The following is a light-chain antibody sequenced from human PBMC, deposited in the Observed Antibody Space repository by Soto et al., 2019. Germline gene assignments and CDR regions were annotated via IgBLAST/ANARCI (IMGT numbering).Light chain of an antibody. CDR3: QQYGSSPT. V-gene: IGKV3-20*01. Sequence: EIVLTQSPGTLSLSPGEGATLSCRASRSVWNNYLAWYRQKPGQTPSLFIYGASSRATGIPDRFSGSGSGTDFTLTISRLEPEDFAVYFCQQYGSSPTFGPGTKVEIK. J-gene: IGKJ3*01. CDR2: GAS. CDR1: RSVWNNY.